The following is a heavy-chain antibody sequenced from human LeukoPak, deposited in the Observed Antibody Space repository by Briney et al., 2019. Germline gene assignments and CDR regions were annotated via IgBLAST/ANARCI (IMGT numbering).Heavy chain of an antibody. Sequence: PGGSLRLSCAPSGFTFSSYGMHWVRQAPGKGVEWVAVIWYDGSNKYYADSVLGRFTISRDNSKNTMYLQMDSVRAEDTAVYYCARDGPGGGINGMDVWGQGTTVTVSS. V-gene: IGHV3-33*01. CDR2: IWYDGSNK. CDR3: ARDGPGGGINGMDV. D-gene: IGHD3-16*01. J-gene: IGHJ6*02. CDR1: GFTFSSYG.